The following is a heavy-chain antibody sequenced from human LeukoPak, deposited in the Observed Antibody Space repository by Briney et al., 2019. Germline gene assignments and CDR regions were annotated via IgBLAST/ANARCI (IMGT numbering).Heavy chain of an antibody. D-gene: IGHD3-22*01. V-gene: IGHV3-30-3*01. Sequence: GGSLRLSCAASGFTFSSYAMHWVRQAPGKGLEWVVVISYDGSSKYYADSVKGRFTISRDNSKNTLYLQMNSLRAEDTPVYYCARDSLRSASTTSDSSPIDYWGQGTLVTVSS. J-gene: IGHJ4*02. CDR2: ISYDGSSK. CDR1: GFTFSSYA. CDR3: ARDSLRSASTTSDSSPIDY.